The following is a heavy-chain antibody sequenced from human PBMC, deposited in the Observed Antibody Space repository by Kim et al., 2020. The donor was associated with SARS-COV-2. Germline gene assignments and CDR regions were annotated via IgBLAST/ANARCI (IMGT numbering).Heavy chain of an antibody. J-gene: IGHJ6*02. V-gene: IGHV7-4-1*02. CDR1: GYTFTSYA. CDR3: ARSGGGYANYYYTGVDV. Sequence: ASVKVSCKASGYTFTSYAMNWVRQAPGQGPEWMGWINANTGNPTYAQDFTGRFVFSLETPVSTAYLQINSLKAEDTAVYYCARSGGGYANYYYTGVDVWGQGTTVTVSS. D-gene: IGHD5-12*01. CDR2: INANTGNP.